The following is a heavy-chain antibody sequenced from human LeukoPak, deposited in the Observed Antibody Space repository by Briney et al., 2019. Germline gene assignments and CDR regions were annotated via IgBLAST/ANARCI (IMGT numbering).Heavy chain of an antibody. CDR3: AREWDYYDSSGYYYWFDP. CDR2: INHSGST. Sequence: GSLRLSCAASGFTFSSYNMNWVRQPPGKGLEWIGEINHSGSTNYNPSLKSRVTISVDTSKNQFSLKLSSVTAADTAVYYCAREWDYYDSSGYYYWFDPWGQGTLVTVSS. V-gene: IGHV4-34*01. J-gene: IGHJ5*02. D-gene: IGHD3-22*01. CDR1: GFTFSSYN.